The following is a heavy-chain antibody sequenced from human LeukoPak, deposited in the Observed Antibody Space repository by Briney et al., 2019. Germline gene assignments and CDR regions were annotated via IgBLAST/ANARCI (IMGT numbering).Heavy chain of an antibody. D-gene: IGHD3-9*01. CDR2: ISGSGGST. CDR3: ARVGYDILTGYRRYNWFDP. Sequence: GGSLRLSCAASGFTFSSYAMSWVRQAPGKGLEWVSAISGSGGSTYYADSVKGRFTIPRDNSKNTLYLQMNSLRAEDTAVYYCARVGYDILTGYRRYNWFDPWGQGTLVTVSS. V-gene: IGHV3-23*01. CDR1: GFTFSSYA. J-gene: IGHJ5*02.